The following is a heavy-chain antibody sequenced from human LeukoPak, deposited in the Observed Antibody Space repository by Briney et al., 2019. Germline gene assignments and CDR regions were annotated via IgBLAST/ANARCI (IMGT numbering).Heavy chain of an antibody. CDR2: ISYDGSNK. J-gene: IGHJ4*02. D-gene: IGHD3-10*01. Sequence: GGSLRLSCAASGSTFSSYAMHWVRQAPGKGLEWVAVISYDGSNKYYADSVKGRFTISRDNSKNTLYLQMNSLRAEDTAVYYCVGFGSYFDYWGQGTLVTVSS. V-gene: IGHV3-30*04. CDR1: GSTFSSYA. CDR3: VGFGSYFDY.